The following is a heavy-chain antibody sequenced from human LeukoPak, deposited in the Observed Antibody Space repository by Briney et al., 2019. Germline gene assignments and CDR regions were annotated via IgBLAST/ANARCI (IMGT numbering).Heavy chain of an antibody. D-gene: IGHD4-17*01. CDR2: ISYDGSNK. V-gene: IGHV3-30-3*01. CDR1: GFTFSSYA. CDR3: ARDFYGDSDTPGSFDY. J-gene: IGHJ4*02. Sequence: GGSLRLSCAASGFTFSSYAMHWVRQAPGKGLEWVAVISYDGSNKYYADSVKGRFTISRDNAKNSLYLQMNSLRAEDTAVYYCARDFYGDSDTPGSFDYWGQGTLVTVSS.